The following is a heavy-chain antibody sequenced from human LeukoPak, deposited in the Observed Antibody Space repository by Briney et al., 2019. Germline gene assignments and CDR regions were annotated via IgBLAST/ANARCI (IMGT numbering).Heavy chain of an antibody. CDR3: ARISLGAFDI. D-gene: IGHD2/OR15-2a*01. CDR1: GFTVSSNY. CDR2: IYSGGGT. J-gene: IGHJ3*02. Sequence: GGSLRLSCAASGFTVSSNYMSWVRQAAGKGLEWVSVIYSGGGTYYTDSVKGRFTISRDNSKNTLYLQMNSLRAVDTAVYYCARISLGAFDIWGQGTMVTVSS. V-gene: IGHV3-53*01.